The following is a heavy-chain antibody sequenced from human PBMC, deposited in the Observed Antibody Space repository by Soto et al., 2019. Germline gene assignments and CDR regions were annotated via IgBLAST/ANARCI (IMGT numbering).Heavy chain of an antibody. V-gene: IGHV4-30-4*01. CDR1: GGSISSGDYC. J-gene: IGHJ4*02. Sequence: SETLSLTCTVSGGSISSGDYCWSRIRQPPGKGLEWIGYIYYSGSTYYNPSLKSRVTISVDTSKNQFSLKLSSVTAADTAVYYCARHLPGIAAAGTFDYWGQGTLVTVSS. CDR3: ARHLPGIAAAGTFDY. D-gene: IGHD6-13*01. CDR2: IYYSGST.